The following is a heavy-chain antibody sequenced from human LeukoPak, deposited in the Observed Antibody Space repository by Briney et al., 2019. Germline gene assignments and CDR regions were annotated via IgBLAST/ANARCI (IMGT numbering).Heavy chain of an antibody. CDR1: GGSISSSSYY. CDR3: ARLSTTPDY. D-gene: IGHD1-1*01. V-gene: IGHV4-39*01. Sequence: PSETLSLTCTVSGGSISSSSYYWGWIRQPPGKGLEWIGSIYYSGSTYYNPSLKSRVTISVDTSKNQFSLKLSSVTAADTAVYYCARLSTTPDYWGQGTLVTVS. CDR2: IYYSGST. J-gene: IGHJ4*02.